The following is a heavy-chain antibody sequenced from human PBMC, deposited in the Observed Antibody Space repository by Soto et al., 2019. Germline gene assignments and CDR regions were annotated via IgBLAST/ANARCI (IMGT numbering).Heavy chain of an antibody. V-gene: IGHV1-69*02. D-gene: IGHD6-25*01. J-gene: IGHJ6*02. CDR2: IIPILGIA. Sequence: SVKVSCKASGGTFSSYTISWLRQAPGQGLEWMGRIIPILGIANYAQKFQGRVTITADKSTSTAYMELSSLRSEDTAVYYCARSGYGDYYYYGMDVWGQGTTVTVSS. CDR1: GGTFSSYT. CDR3: ARSGYGDYYYYGMDV.